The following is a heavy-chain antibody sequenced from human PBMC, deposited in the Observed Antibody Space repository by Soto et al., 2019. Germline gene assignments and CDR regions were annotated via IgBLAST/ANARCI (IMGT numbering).Heavy chain of an antibody. CDR3: ARGRGDIILMVYAKYFDF. Sequence: QVQLVQSGAEVKKLGASVKVSCKAYGCTFTNYDINWVRQATGQGLEWMGWMNPNSGNTGYAQKFQGRVTMTRNTSISTAYMELSILRSEDTAVYYCARGRGDIILMVYAKYFDFWGQGTLVTVSS. D-gene: IGHD2-8*01. V-gene: IGHV1-8*01. CDR2: MNPNSGNT. J-gene: IGHJ4*02. CDR1: GCTFTNYD.